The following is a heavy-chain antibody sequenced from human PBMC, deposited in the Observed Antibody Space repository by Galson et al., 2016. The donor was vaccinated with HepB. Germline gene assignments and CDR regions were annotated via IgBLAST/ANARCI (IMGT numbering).Heavy chain of an antibody. CDR3: VRRGGYSGYDKHDF. D-gene: IGHD5-12*01. CDR1: GYKFISYW. CDR2: IYPGAPDT. J-gene: IGHJ4*02. V-gene: IGHV5-51*01. Sequence: QSGAEVKRPGESLNISCKASGYKFISYWIGWVRQRPRKGLEWMGAIYPGAPDTRYSPSFQGQVTISADKSINSASLQWNSLKASDTAVYFCVRRGGYSGYDKHDFWGQGTLVTVSS.